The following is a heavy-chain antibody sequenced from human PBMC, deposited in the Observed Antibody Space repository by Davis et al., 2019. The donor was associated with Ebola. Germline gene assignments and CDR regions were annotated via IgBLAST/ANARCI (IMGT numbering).Heavy chain of an antibody. J-gene: IGHJ4*02. CDR2: ISSNGGST. CDR1: GFTFSSYA. V-gene: IGHV3-64*01. Sequence: PSETLSFTCAASGFTFSSYAMHWVRQAPGKGLEYVSAISSNGGSTYYANSVKGRFTISRDNSKNTLYLQMGSLRAEDMAVYYCARVAAPAYFDYWGQGTLVTVSS. D-gene: IGHD6-6*01. CDR3: ARVAAPAYFDY.